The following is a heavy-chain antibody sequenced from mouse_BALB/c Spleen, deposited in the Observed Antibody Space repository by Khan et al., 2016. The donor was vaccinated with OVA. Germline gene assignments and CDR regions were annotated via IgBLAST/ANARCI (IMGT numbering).Heavy chain of an antibody. V-gene: IGHV2-6-1*01. CDR2: MWSDGST. Sequence: QVQLKQSGPGLVAPSQSLSITCTISGFSLTNYGVHWVRQPPGKGLEWLVLMWSDGSTTYNSALKSRLTISKDNYKSQVFLKMNSLQTDEAAMDFCARQPYYHYNVMDYWGQGTSVTVSS. D-gene: IGHD2-10*01. CDR3: ARQPYYHYNVMDY. CDR1: GFSLTNYG. J-gene: IGHJ4*01.